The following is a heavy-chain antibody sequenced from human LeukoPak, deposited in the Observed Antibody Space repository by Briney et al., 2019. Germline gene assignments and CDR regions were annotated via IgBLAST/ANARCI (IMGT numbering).Heavy chain of an antibody. CDR3: ARIRPKLEPQYYFDY. Sequence: GSLRLSCAASGFTFSDYYMSWIRQAPGKGLEWVSYISSSGSTIYYADSVKGRFTISRDNAKNSLYLQMNSLRAEDTAVYYCARIRPKLEPQYYFDYWGQGTLVTVSS. J-gene: IGHJ4*02. D-gene: IGHD1-1*01. CDR1: GFTFSDYY. CDR2: ISSSGSTI. V-gene: IGHV3-11*04.